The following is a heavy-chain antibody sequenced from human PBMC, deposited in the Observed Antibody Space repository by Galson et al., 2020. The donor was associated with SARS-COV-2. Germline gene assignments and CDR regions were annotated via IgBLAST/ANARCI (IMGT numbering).Heavy chain of an antibody. J-gene: IGHJ4*02. D-gene: IGHD3-10*01. CDR3: ARLLGGVGFPLDY. V-gene: IGHV4-34*01. CDR1: GGSFSGYY. Sequence: SETLSLTCAVYGGSFSGYYWSWIRQPPGKGLEWIGEINHSGSTNYNPSLKSRVTISVHTSKNQFSLKLSSVTAADTAVYYCARLLGGVGFPLDYWGQGTLVTVSS. CDR2: INHSGST.